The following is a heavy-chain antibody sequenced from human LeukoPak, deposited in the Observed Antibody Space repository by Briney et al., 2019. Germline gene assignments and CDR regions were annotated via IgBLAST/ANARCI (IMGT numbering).Heavy chain of an antibody. CDR1: GFTFSRHD. Sequence: HPGGSLRLSCAASGFTFSRHDMSWVRQAPGKGLEWVSYIRSSGDATYYADSVKGRFTISRDNSKNTLYLQMNSLRAEDTAVYYCAKVVVPAAIYYYYGMDVWGQGTTVTVSS. CDR2: IRSSGDAT. D-gene: IGHD2-2*01. CDR3: AKVVVPAAIYYYYGMDV. J-gene: IGHJ6*02. V-gene: IGHV3-23*01.